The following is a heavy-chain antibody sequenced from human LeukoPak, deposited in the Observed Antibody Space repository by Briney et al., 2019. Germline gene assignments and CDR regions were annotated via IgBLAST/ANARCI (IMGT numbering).Heavy chain of an antibody. D-gene: IGHD3-10*01. Sequence: SQTLSLTCTVSGGSISSGGYYWSWIRQHPGKGLEWIGYIYYSGSTYYNPSLKSRVTISVDTSKNQFSLKLSSVTAADTAVYYCARDLYVNGVRAPDAFDIWGQGTMVTVSS. CDR1: GGSISSGGYY. V-gene: IGHV4-31*03. CDR3: ARDLYVNGVRAPDAFDI. J-gene: IGHJ3*02. CDR2: IYYSGST.